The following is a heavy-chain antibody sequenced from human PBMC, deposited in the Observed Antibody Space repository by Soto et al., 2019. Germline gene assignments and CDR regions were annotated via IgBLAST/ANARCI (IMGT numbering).Heavy chain of an antibody. CDR1: GGSISSSSYY. D-gene: IGHD5-12*01. CDR3: ARSTEWLRLIPGGTFDY. V-gene: IGHV4-39*01. J-gene: IGHJ4*02. CDR2: IYYSGST. Sequence: SETLSLTCTVSGGSISSSSYYWGWIRQPPGKGLEWIGSIYYSGSTYYNPSLKSRVTISVDTSKNQFSLKLSSVTAADTAVYYCARSTEWLRLIPGGTFDYWGQGTLVTVSS.